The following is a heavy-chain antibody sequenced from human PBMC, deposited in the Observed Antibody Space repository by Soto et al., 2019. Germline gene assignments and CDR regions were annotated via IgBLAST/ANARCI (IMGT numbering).Heavy chain of an antibody. Sequence: SETLSITCSLYIGSFSGYYWSWIRQPPGKGLEWIGEISQSGNTNYSPSLKSRVSISIDTSKKQFSLNLASVSAADTSVYYCARAPKVSGSSKTRPDFWGQGTLVTGSS. CDR2: ISQSGNT. V-gene: IGHV4-34*01. D-gene: IGHD6-6*01. CDR1: IGSFSGYY. J-gene: IGHJ4*02. CDR3: ARAPKVSGSSKTRPDF.